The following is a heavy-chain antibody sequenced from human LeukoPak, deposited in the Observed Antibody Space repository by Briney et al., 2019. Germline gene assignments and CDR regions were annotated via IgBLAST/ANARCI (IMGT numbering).Heavy chain of an antibody. CDR1: GFTFSSYA. V-gene: IGHV3-64*01. Sequence: PGGSLRLSCAASGFTFSSYAMHWVRQAPGKGLEYVSAISSNGGSTYYANSVKGRFTISRDNSKNTLYLQMGSLRAEDMAVYYCARDRNSGSYYFDYWGQGTLVTVSS. J-gene: IGHJ4*02. CDR2: ISSNGGST. D-gene: IGHD1-26*01. CDR3: ARDRNSGSYYFDY.